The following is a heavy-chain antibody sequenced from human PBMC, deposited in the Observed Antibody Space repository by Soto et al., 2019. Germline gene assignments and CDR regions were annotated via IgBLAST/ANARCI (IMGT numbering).Heavy chain of an antibody. Sequence: QVQLVESGGGVVQPGRSLRLSCAASGFTFSSYGMHWVRQAPGKGLEWVAVIWYDGSNKYYADSVKGRFTISRDNSKNTLYLQMNSLRAEDTAVYYCARDQDIVVVVAATGWLDYYGMDVWGQGTTVTVSS. V-gene: IGHV3-33*01. D-gene: IGHD2-15*01. CDR1: GFTFSSYG. CDR3: ARDQDIVVVVAATGWLDYYGMDV. J-gene: IGHJ6*02. CDR2: IWYDGSNK.